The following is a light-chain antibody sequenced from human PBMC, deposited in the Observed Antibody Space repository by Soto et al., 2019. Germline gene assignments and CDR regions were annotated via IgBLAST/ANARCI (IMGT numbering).Light chain of an antibody. Sequence: QSALTQPASVSGSPGQSITISCTGTSSDVGGYDLVSWYQHHPGKVPKLIIYEATKWPSGVSHRFSGSESGNTASLTISGLQTEDEADYYCCSHAGSSSWVFGGGTKLTVL. CDR2: EAT. J-gene: IGLJ3*02. CDR1: SSDVGGYDL. CDR3: CSHAGSSSWV. V-gene: IGLV2-23*01.